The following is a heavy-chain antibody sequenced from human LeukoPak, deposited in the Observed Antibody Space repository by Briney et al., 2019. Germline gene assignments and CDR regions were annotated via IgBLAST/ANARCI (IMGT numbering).Heavy chain of an antibody. D-gene: IGHD6-13*01. CDR3: ARSVGGAAGTLWYFDY. V-gene: IGHV1-2*02. J-gene: IGHJ4*02. CDR1: GYTFTGYY. CDR2: INPNSGGT. Sequence: ASVKVSCKASGYTFTGYYMHWVRQAPGQGLEWMGWINPNSGGTNYARKFQGRVTMTRDTSISTAYMELGRLRSDDTAVYYCARSVGGAAGTLWYFDYWGQGTLVTVSS.